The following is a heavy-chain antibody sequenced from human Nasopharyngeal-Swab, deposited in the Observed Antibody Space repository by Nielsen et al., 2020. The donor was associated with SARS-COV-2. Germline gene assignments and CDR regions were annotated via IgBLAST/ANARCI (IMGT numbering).Heavy chain of an antibody. CDR2: ITSSSTYT. CDR1: GFTFSNYA. J-gene: IGHJ6*02. Sequence: GESLKISCAASGFTFSNYAMHWVRQAPGKGLEWVSAITSSSTYTYYADSVKGRFTISRDNARNSLYLQMNSLRAEDTAVYYCARDCSGGSCRYGMDVWGQGTTVTVSS. CDR3: ARDCSGGSCRYGMDV. V-gene: IGHV3-21*01. D-gene: IGHD2-15*01.